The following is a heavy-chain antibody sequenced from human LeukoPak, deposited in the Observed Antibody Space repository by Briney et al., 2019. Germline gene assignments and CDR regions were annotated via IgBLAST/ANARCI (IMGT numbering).Heavy chain of an antibody. D-gene: IGHD6-13*01. Sequence: PSQTLSLTCTVSGGSISSGGYYWSWIRQHPGKGLEWIGYIYYSGSTYYNPSLMSRVTISVDTSKNQFSLKLSSVTAADTAVYYCARGFASSSSAYWGQGTLVTVSS. CDR3: ARGFASSSSAY. CDR2: IYYSGST. CDR1: GGSISSGGYY. V-gene: IGHV4-31*03. J-gene: IGHJ4*02.